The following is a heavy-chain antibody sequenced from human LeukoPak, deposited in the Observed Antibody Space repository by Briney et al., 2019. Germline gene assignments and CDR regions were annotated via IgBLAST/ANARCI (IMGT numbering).Heavy chain of an antibody. V-gene: IGHV3-9*01. CDR2: ISWNSGSI. J-gene: IGHJ3*02. CDR3: AKAESPRLDLGAFDI. CDR1: GFTFDDYA. Sequence: GRSLRLSCAASGFTFDDYAMHWVRQAPGKGLEWVSGISWNSGSIGYADSVKGRFTISRDNAKNSLYLQMNSLRAEDTALYYCAKAESPRLDLGAFDIWGQGTMVTVSS. D-gene: IGHD6-19*01.